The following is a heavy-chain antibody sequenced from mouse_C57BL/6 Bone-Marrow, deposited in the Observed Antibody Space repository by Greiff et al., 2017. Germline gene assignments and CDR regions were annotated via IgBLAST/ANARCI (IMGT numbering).Heavy chain of an antibody. CDR2: IDPEDGET. Sequence: EVQLQQSGAELVKPGASVKLSCTASGFNIKDYYMHWVKQRTEQGLEWIGKIDPEDGETNYAPKFKGKATITADTSSNTAYLQLSSLTSEDTAVYYCARRDGAYYFDYWGQGTTLTVSS. CDR1: GFNIKDYY. CDR3: ARRDGAYYFDY. J-gene: IGHJ2*01. D-gene: IGHD2-3*01. V-gene: IGHV14-2*01.